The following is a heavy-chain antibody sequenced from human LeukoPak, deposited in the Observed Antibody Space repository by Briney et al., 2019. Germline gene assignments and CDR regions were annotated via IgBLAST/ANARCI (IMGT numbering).Heavy chain of an antibody. CDR3: AHSGYDYVWRSYHSMDTFDY. Sequence: SGPTLVKPTQTLTLTCTFSGFSLSISGVGVGWIRQPPGKALEWLALIYWDDDKRYSPSLKSRLTITKDTSKNQVVLTMTNMDPVDTATYYCAHSGYDYVWRSYHSMDTFDYWGQGTLVTVSS. D-gene: IGHD3-16*02. CDR1: GFSLSISGVG. CDR2: IYWDDDK. J-gene: IGHJ4*02. V-gene: IGHV2-5*02.